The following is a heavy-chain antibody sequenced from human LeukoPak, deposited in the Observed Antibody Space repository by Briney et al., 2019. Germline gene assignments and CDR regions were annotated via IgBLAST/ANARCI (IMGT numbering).Heavy chain of an antibody. CDR2: ISAYNGNT. V-gene: IGHV1-18*01. CDR3: ARAVVAGTLSLGDFDY. D-gene: IGHD6-19*01. J-gene: IGHJ4*02. Sequence: GASVKVSCKASGYTFTSYGISWVRQAPGQGLEWMGWISAYNGNTNYAQKLQGRVTMTTDTSTSTAYMGLRSLRSDDTAVYYCARAVVAGTLSLGDFDYWGQGTLVTVSS. CDR1: GYTFTSYG.